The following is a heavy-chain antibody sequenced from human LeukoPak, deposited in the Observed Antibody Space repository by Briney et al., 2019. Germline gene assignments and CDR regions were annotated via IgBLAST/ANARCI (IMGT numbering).Heavy chain of an antibody. D-gene: IGHD3-22*01. CDR2: IYTSGST. CDR3: ARDHYDNSGYYLLDY. J-gene: IGHJ4*02. Sequence: PSETLSLTCTVSGGSISSYYWSWIRQPAGKGLEWIGHIYTSGSTNYNPSLKSRVTISVDTSKNQFSLKLNSVTAADTAVYYCARDHYDNSGYYLLDYWGQGTLVTVSS. CDR1: GGSISSYY. V-gene: IGHV4-4*07.